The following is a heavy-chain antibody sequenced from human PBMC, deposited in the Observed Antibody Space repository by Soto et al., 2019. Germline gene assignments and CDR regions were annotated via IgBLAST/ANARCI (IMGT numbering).Heavy chain of an antibody. CDR1: GYTFTSYD. CDR2: MNPNSGNT. Sequence: ASVKVSCKASGYTFTSYDINWVRQATGQGLEWMGWMNPNSGNTGYAQKFQGRVTMTRNTSISTAYMELSSLRSEDTAVYYCATLWFGELLVSDYYYYGMDVWGQGTTVTVYS. V-gene: IGHV1-8*01. D-gene: IGHD3-10*01. CDR3: ATLWFGELLVSDYYYYGMDV. J-gene: IGHJ6*02.